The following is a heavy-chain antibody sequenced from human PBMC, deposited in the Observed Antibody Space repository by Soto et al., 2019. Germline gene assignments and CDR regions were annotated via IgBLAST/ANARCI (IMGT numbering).Heavy chain of an antibody. CDR3: ARIREDGYNRYYFDY. CDR2: IFSNDEK. V-gene: IGHV2-26*01. CDR1: GFSLSNARMG. Sequence: QVTLKESGPVLVKPTETLTLTCTVSGFSLSNARMGVSWIRQPPGKALEWLAHIFSNDEKSYSTALKSRLTISKDTSKSQVVLTMTNMDPVDTATYYCARIREDGYNRYYFDYWGQGTLVTVSS. J-gene: IGHJ4*02. D-gene: IGHD5-12*01.